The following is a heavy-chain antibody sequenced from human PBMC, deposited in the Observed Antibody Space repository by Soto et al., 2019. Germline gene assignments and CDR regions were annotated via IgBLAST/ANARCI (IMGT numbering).Heavy chain of an antibody. D-gene: IGHD6-19*01. Sequence: GGSLRLSCAASGFTFSSYAMHWVRQAPGKGLEWVAVISYDGSNKYYADSVKGRFTISRDNSKNTLYLQMNSLRAEDTAVYYCAREGIAVAGKMSYYYYGMDVWGQGTTVTVSS. CDR1: GFTFSSYA. CDR2: ISYDGSNK. J-gene: IGHJ6*02. CDR3: AREGIAVAGKMSYYYYGMDV. V-gene: IGHV3-30-3*01.